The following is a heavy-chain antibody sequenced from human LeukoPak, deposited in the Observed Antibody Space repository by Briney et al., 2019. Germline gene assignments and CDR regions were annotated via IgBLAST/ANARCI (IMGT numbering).Heavy chain of an antibody. V-gene: IGHV3-23*01. CDR1: GFTFSSYA. D-gene: IGHD1-26*01. CDR2: ISGSGGST. Sequence: GGSLRLSCAASGFTFSSYAMSWVRQAPGKGLEWVSAISGSGGSTYYADSVKGRFTISRDSSKNTLYLQMNSLRAEDTAVYYCAKQYSGSYYLFDYWGQGTLVTVSS. J-gene: IGHJ4*02. CDR3: AKQYSGSYYLFDY.